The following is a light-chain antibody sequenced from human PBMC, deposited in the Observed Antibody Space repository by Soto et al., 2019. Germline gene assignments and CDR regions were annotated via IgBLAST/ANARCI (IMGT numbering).Light chain of an antibody. V-gene: IGKV3-11*01. CDR3: HQRQSWPRT. CDR1: QSLSSN. J-gene: IGKJ1*01. CDR2: GAS. Sequence: ATLSCRASQSLSSNLAWYQQNPGQPPRLLIYGASTRATGIPARFSGSESGTDFTLTISDVEPEDFAVYYCHQRQSWPRTFGQGTKVDIK.